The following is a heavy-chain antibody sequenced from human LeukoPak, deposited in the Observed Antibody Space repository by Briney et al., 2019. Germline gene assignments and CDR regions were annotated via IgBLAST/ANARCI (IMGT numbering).Heavy chain of an antibody. J-gene: IGHJ4*02. V-gene: IGHV4-59*12. CDR2: IYYSGST. CDR3: ARGTFDGSGYSPADY. CDR1: GGSISSYY. D-gene: IGHD3-22*01. Sequence: PSETLSLTCTVSGGSISSYYWSWIRQPPGKGLEWIGYIYYSGSTNYNPSLKSRVTFSLHTSKNQFSLKLNSVTAADTAVYYCARGTFDGSGYSPADYWGQGTLVTVSS.